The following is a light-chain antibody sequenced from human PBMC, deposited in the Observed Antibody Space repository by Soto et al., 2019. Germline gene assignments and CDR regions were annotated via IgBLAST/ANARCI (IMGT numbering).Light chain of an antibody. V-gene: IGLV7-43*01. CDR3: LLNYGGAHHFV. CDR1: TGAVTSGYY. Sequence: QAVVTQETSLTVSPGGTVTLTYASSTGAVTSGYYPNWFQQKPGQAPRSLIYSTSNKYSWTPARFSGSLLGGKAALTVSGVQPEYEAEYYCLLNYGGAHHFVLGGGTKVTVL. J-gene: IGLJ3*02. CDR2: STS.